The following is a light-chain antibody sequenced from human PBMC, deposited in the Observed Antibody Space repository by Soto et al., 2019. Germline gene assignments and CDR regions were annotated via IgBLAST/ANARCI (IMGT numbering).Light chain of an antibody. J-gene: IGKJ4*01. CDR1: QSISTY. V-gene: IGKV3-11*01. CDR2: DAS. Sequence: EIVLTHSPGTLSLSPGERATLSCRASQSISTYLAWYQQKPGQGPRLLIYDASNRATGIPARFSGSGSATDFTLTTSSLEPEDCAVYYCQQSSNWPALTFGGGTKVEIK. CDR3: QQSSNWPALT.